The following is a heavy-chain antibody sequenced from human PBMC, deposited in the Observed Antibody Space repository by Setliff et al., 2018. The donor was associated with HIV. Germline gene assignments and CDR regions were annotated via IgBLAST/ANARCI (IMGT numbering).Heavy chain of an antibody. CDR1: GGAFTSYA. V-gene: IGHV1-69*06. CDR2: IIPVYHTT. J-gene: IGHJ5*02. CDR3: APDFGDNWFDP. D-gene: IGHD4-17*01. Sequence: VASVKVSCKASGGAFTSYAFSWVRQAPGQGLEWMGRIIPVYHTTDYAPQFQGRVTITADKSTSTVYMDLSNLRSDDTATYYCAPDFGDNWFDPWGQGTLVTVS.